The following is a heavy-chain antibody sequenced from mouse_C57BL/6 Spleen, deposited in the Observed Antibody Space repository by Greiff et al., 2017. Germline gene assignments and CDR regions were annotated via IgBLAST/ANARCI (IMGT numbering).Heavy chain of an antibody. Sequence: QVQLQQSGAELVRPGTSVKVSCKASGYAFTNYLIEWVKQRPGQGLEWIGVINPGRGGTNYNEKFKGKATLTADKSSSTAYMQLSRLTSEDSAGYFCARRDTTLHAMDYWGQGTSVTVSS. CDR2: INPGRGGT. CDR1: GYAFTNYL. V-gene: IGHV1-54*01. CDR3: ARRDTTLHAMDY. J-gene: IGHJ4*01. D-gene: IGHD1-1*01.